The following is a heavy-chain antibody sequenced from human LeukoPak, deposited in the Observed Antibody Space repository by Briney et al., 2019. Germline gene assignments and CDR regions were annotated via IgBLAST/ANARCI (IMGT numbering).Heavy chain of an antibody. CDR1: GGTFSSYA. J-gene: IGHJ4*02. D-gene: IGHD5-12*01. Sequence: VKVSCKASGGTFSSYAISRVRQAPGQGLEWMGGIIPIFGTANYAQKFQGRVTITADESTSTAYMELSSLRSEDTAVYYCARRVPSGYDFFDYWGQGTLVTVSS. V-gene: IGHV1-69*01. CDR3: ARRVPSGYDFFDY. CDR2: IIPIFGTA.